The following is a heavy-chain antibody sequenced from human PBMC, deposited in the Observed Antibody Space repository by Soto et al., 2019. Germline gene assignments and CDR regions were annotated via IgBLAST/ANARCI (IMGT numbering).Heavy chain of an antibody. Sequence: QVQLVQSVAEVKKPGSSVKVSCKASGGTLSSYTISWVRQAPGQGLEWMGRIIPILGIANYAKKFQGRVTITADKATGTSYMELSRLRSEDTAVYYCAIQETTGPSDYWGQGTLVTVFS. J-gene: IGHJ4*02. V-gene: IGHV1-69*02. CDR2: IIPILGIA. CDR3: AIQETTGPSDY. CDR1: GGTLSSYT. D-gene: IGHD3-9*01.